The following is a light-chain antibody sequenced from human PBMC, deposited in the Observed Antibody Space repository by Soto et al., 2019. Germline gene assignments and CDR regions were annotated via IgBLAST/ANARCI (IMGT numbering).Light chain of an antibody. CDR2: DSS. CDR3: LQRSAWPWT. J-gene: IGKJ1*01. CDR1: QSITGY. V-gene: IGKV3-11*01. Sequence: EIVLTQSPATLSLSPGERATLSCRASQSITGYLAWYQQKSGQAPRLLIYDSSNRATGIPARFSGSGSGTDFTLAISSLGPEDFAVYYCLQRSAWPWTLGQGTQVQI.